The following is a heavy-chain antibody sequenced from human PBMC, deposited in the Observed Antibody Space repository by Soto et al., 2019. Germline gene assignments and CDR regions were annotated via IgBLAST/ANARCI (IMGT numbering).Heavy chain of an antibody. CDR1: TVSSNY. Sequence: TVSSNYMSWVRQTPGKGLEWVSGVLGGGGSTFYADSVKGRFTISRDNSKNTLYVQMNSLRAEDTAVYYCARYTYYYDSSGYPEYFQHWGQGTLVTVSS. D-gene: IGHD3-22*01. CDR2: VLGGGGST. J-gene: IGHJ1*01. CDR3: ARYTYYYDSSGYPEYFQH. V-gene: IGHV3-53*01.